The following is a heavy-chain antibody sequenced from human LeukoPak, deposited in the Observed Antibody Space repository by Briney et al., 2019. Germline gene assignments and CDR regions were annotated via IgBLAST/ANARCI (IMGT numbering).Heavy chain of an antibody. Sequence: GGSLRLSCAASGFTFNDAWMHWVRQAPGKGLEWVSRVNRDGGATSYADSVKGRFTISRDNAKNTVYLQMNSLRVEDTALYYCTRDFYGIDYWGQGTLVTVSS. CDR2: VNRDGGAT. D-gene: IGHD3-10*01. J-gene: IGHJ4*02. V-gene: IGHV3-74*01. CDR1: GFTFNDAW. CDR3: TRDFYGIDY.